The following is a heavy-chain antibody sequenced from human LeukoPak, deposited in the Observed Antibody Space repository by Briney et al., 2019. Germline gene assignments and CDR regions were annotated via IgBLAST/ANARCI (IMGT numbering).Heavy chain of an antibody. D-gene: IGHD4-17*01. V-gene: IGHV3-7*01. J-gene: IGHJ4*02. CDR2: IKQDGSEK. CDR3: TRVPYGDYWSSDY. CDR1: GFTFSSYW. Sequence: GGSLRLSCAASGFTFSSYWMSWVRQAPGKGLEWVANIKQDGSEKYYVDSVKGRLTISRDNAKNSLFLQMNSLRVEDTAIYYCTRVPYGDYWSSDYWGQGTLVTVSS.